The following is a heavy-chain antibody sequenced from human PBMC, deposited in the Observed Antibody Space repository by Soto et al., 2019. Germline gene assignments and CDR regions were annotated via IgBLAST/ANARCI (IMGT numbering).Heavy chain of an antibody. CDR2: ISYDGSDK. CDR3: AKTAGYDYVWGSSGLDP. J-gene: IGHJ5*02. D-gene: IGHD3-16*01. CDR1: GFTFSSYG. Sequence: QVQLVESGGGVVQPGRSLRLSCAASGFTFSSYGMHWVRQAPGKGPEWVAVISYDGSDKYYADSVKGRFTISRDDSKNTLYLQMNSLRAEDTAVYYCAKTAGYDYVWGSSGLDPWGQGTLVTVSS. V-gene: IGHV3-30*18.